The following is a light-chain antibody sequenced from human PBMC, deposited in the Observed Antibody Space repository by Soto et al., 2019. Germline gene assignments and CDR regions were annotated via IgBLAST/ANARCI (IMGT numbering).Light chain of an antibody. CDR1: TGAVTSGHY. CDR3: LLSYSGTNWV. CDR2: DTT. Sequence: QAVVTQEPSLTVSPGGTVTLTCGSSTGAVTSGHYPYWFQQKPGQAPRTLIYDTTNKHSWTPARFSGSLLGGKAALTLAGPQTDDEADYYRLLSYSGTNWVFGGGTKLTVL. V-gene: IGLV7-46*01. J-gene: IGLJ3*02.